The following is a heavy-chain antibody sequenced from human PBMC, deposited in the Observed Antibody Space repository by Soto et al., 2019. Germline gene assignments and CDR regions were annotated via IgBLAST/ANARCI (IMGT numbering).Heavy chain of an antibody. V-gene: IGHV3-23*01. J-gene: IGHJ3*01. CDR3: GKVRRGGEYPAFDH. D-gene: IGHD2-21*01. CDR1: GFTLSDFD. Sequence: EVQLLEAGGGLVQPGGSVKLACAASGFTLSDFDMGWVRQAPGKGLEWISLTRTDGGGTYYAYSVEDRVTVSRDTATNTLYLQMNNLRGEDTALYYCGKVRRGGEYPAFDHWGQGTMVTVSS. CDR2: TRTDGGGT.